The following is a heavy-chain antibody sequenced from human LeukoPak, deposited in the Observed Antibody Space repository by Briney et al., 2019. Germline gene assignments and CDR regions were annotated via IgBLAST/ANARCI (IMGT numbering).Heavy chain of an antibody. Sequence: GASVTVSCMASGYTFTSYDINWVRQATGQGLEWMGWMNPNSGNTGYAQKFQGRVTMTRNTSISTAYMELSSLRSEDTAVYYCARDGVVNRADYWGQGTLVTVSS. V-gene: IGHV1-8*01. D-gene: IGHD3-3*01. CDR1: GYTFTSYD. CDR3: ARDGVVNRADY. J-gene: IGHJ4*02. CDR2: MNPNSGNT.